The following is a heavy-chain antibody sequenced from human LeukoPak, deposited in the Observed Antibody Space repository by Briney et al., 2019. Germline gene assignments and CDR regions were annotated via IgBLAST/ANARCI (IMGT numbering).Heavy chain of an antibody. V-gene: IGHV3-9*01. Sequence: PGGSLRPSCAASGFTFDDYAMHWVRQAPGKGLEWVSGISWNSGSIGYADSVKGRFTISRDNAKNSLYLQMNSLRAEDTALYYCAKSTVEMAPNDAFDIWGQGTMVTVSS. CDR1: GFTFDDYA. CDR2: ISWNSGSI. D-gene: IGHD5-24*01. J-gene: IGHJ3*02. CDR3: AKSTVEMAPNDAFDI.